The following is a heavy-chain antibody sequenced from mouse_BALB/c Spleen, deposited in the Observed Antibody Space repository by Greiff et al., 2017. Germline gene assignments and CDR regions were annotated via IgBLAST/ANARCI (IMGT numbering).Heavy chain of an antibody. CDR1: GYAFTNYL. D-gene: IGHD1-1*01. J-gene: IGHJ3*01. CDR2: INPGSGGT. CDR3: ARKGLYYGSSPRFAY. V-gene: IGHV1-54*01. Sequence: QVQLQQSGAELVRPGTSVKVSCKASGYAFTNYLIEWVKQRPGQGLEWIGVINPGSGGTNYNEKFKGKATLTADKSSSTAYMQLSSLTSDDSAVYFCARKGLYYGSSPRFAYWGQGTLVTVSA.